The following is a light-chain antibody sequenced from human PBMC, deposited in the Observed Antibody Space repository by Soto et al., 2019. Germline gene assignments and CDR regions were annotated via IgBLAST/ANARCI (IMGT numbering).Light chain of an antibody. Sequence: QSALTQPRSVSGSPGQSVTISCTGTSSYVGGYTYVSWYQQHPGKAPKLMIYDVSKRPSAVPDRFSGSKSGNTASLTISGLQAEDEADYYCCSYAGNYPYVFGTGTKLTVL. CDR3: CSYAGNYPYV. CDR2: DVS. V-gene: IGLV2-11*01. CDR1: SSYVGGYTY. J-gene: IGLJ1*01.